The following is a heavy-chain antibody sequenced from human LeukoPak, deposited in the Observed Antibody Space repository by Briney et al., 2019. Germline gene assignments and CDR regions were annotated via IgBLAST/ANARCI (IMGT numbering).Heavy chain of an antibody. V-gene: IGHV1-69*13. J-gene: IGHJ6*03. CDR2: IIPIFGTA. D-gene: IGHD4-11*01. CDR1: GGAFSSYA. CDR3: ASIKDYSNYTPYYYYYMDV. Sequence: SVKVSCKASGGAFSSYAISWVRQAPGQGLEWMGGIIPIFGTANYAQKFQGRVTITADESTSTAYMELSSLRSEDTAVYYCASIKDYSNYTPYYYYYMDVWGKGTTVTVSS.